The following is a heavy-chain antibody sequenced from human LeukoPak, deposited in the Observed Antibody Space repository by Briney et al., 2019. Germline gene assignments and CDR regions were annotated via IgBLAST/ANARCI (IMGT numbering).Heavy chain of an antibody. V-gene: IGHV3-30*04. Sequence: GGSLRLSCAASGLTFSNSAMNWVRQAPGKGLEWVAVISYDGSNKYYADSVKGRFTISRDNSKNTLYLQMNSLRAEDTAVYYCAREEVSIAAADYYYGMDVWGQGTTVTVSS. CDR1: GLTFSNSA. CDR3: AREEVSIAAADYYYGMDV. J-gene: IGHJ6*02. D-gene: IGHD6-13*01. CDR2: ISYDGSNK.